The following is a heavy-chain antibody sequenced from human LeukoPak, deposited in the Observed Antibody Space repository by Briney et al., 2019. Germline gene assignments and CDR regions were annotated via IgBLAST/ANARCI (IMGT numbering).Heavy chain of an antibody. D-gene: IGHD6-19*01. CDR2: ISGSGAGT. J-gene: IGHJ4*02. Sequence: PGGSLRLCCAVSGVIYSNYAMAWARQAPGKGLEWVSTISGSGAGTYYADSVKGRYTISRDNSKNTVFLQMNSLRAEDTAVYYCAKFAGDSSGLYSYFDYWGQGTLVTVSS. V-gene: IGHV3-23*01. CDR1: GVIYSNYA. CDR3: AKFAGDSSGLYSYFDY.